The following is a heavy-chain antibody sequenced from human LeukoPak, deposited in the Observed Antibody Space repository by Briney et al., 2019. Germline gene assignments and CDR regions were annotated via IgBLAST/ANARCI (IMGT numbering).Heavy chain of an antibody. V-gene: IGHV4-39*01. CDR2: IYYSGST. CDR3: ARYHSTWGLNY. Sequence: PSETLSLTCTVSGAPINSITYYWGWIRQPPGKGLEWIGSIYYSGSTYYTTSLKSRVTISIDTSKNQFSLKLTSVTAADTAVYYCARYHSTWGLNYWGQGTLVTVSS. D-gene: IGHD2-2*01. CDR1: GAPINSITYY. J-gene: IGHJ4*02.